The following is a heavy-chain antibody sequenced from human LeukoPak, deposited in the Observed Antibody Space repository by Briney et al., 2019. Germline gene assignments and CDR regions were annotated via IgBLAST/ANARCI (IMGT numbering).Heavy chain of an antibody. CDR1: GFTFSSYA. D-gene: IGHD1-1*01. CDR2: ISGSGGST. J-gene: IGHJ4*02. V-gene: IGHV3-23*01. CDR3: AEIGYNFETAFDY. Sequence: GGSLRLSCAASGFTFSSYAMSWVRQAPGKGLEWVSGISGSGGSTYYADSVKGRFTISRDNSRNTLYLQMNRLRAEDTAVYYCAEIGYNFETAFDYWGQGTLVTVSS.